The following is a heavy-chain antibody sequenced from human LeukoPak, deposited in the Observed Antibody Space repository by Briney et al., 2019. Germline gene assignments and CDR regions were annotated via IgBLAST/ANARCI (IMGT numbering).Heavy chain of an antibody. D-gene: IGHD2-21*02. V-gene: IGHV4-61*02. CDR3: ARGDSTEGLHH. J-gene: IGHJ5*02. CDR1: GDSISSGSYY. CDR2: IYASGST. Sequence: SQTLSLTCTVSGDSISSGSYYWSWIRQPAGKGLEFIGRIYASGSTNYNPPLKSRVTISVDTSKTHFSLRLSSVTAADTAVYYCARGDSTEGLHHWGQGTLVTVSS.